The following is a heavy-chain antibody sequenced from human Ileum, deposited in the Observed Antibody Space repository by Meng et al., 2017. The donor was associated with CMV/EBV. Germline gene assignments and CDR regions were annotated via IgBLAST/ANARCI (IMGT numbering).Heavy chain of an antibody. V-gene: IGHV3-15*02. CDR2: IKSKTDGGTT. Sequence: EVQLVESGGALVKPGGSLRLPCLGSGFTFPDAWMTWVRQAPGKGLEWIGHIKSKTDGGTTDYAAPVKDRFTISRDDTKNTLFLQMNSLKTEDTAVYYCASAPGYYDASPFDYWGQGTLVTVAS. CDR3: ASAPGYYDASPFDY. CDR1: GFTFPDAW. J-gene: IGHJ4*02. D-gene: IGHD3-16*01.